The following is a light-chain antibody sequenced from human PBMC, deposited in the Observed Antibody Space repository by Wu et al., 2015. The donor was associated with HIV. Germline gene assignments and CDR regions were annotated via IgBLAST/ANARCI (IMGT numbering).Light chain of an antibody. CDR3: QQYYNSPYN. CDR2: VAS. V-gene: IGKV1-NL1*01. CDR1: QAIFNS. J-gene: IGKJ2*01. Sequence: DMQVTQSPSSLSASVGDRVIITCRTSQAIFNSLAWYQQKPGKAPKLLLYVASTLQTGIPPRFSGGGSGTEYTLTISSLQPEDFGTYYCQQYYNSPYNFGQGTKLEIK.